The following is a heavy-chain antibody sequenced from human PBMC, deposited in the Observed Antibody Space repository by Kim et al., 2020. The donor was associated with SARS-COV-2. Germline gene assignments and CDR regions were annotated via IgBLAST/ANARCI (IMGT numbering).Heavy chain of an antibody. CDR3: ARGTTVVTPCAFDI. J-gene: IGHJ3*02. V-gene: IGHV1-18*01. D-gene: IGHD4-17*01. CDR2: SSAYNGNT. Sequence: ASVKVSCKASGYTFTNYGITWVRQAAGQGLEWMGWSSAYNGNTISAQNLQDRVTINTDTSTSPANMDPRSLRSDYTAVYYRARGTTVVTPCAFDIWGQWT. CDR1: GYTFTNYG.